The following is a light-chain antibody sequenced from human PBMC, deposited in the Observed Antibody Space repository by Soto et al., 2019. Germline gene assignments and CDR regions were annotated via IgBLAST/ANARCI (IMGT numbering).Light chain of an antibody. Sequence: QSALTQPRSVSGSPGQSVTISCTGTISDVGAYKYVSRYQQHPGKAPKMMISDVSRRPSGVPDRFSGSKSGNTASLTISGLQAEDEADYYGQSYDISLHNYVFGTGTKVTVL. J-gene: IGLJ1*01. CDR3: QSYDISLHNYV. CDR1: ISDVGAYKY. CDR2: DVS. V-gene: IGLV2-11*01.